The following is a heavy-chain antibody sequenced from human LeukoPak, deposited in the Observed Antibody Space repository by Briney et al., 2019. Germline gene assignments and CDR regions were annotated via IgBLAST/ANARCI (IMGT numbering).Heavy chain of an antibody. V-gene: IGHV3-66*01. J-gene: IGHJ5*02. D-gene: IGHD4-11*01. CDR3: ARGRYSRTCRWLDP. Sequence: PGGSLRLSCAASGFTFSSYWMSWVRQAPGKGLECVSIIYNNNTYYADSVKGRFTISRDNSKNTLYLQMNSLRAEDTAVYYCARGRYSRTCRWLDPWGQGTLVTVSS. CDR1: GFTFSSYW. CDR2: IYNNNT.